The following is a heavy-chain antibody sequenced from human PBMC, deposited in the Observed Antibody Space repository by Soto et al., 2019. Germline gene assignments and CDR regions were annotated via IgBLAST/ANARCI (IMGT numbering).Heavy chain of an antibody. CDR3: AHKLRHLEAMDV. Sequence: SGPTLVNPTQTLTLTCSFSGFSLTTGGVAVGWIRQPPGKALEWLALIYWNDDNRYSPSLKNRLTVTKDTSKNQVVLTLTNMDPVDTAPYYCAHKLRHLEAMDVWGPGTTVTVSS. CDR2: IYWNDDN. V-gene: IGHV2-5*01. CDR1: GFSLTTGGVA. J-gene: IGHJ6*02. D-gene: IGHD3-3*01.